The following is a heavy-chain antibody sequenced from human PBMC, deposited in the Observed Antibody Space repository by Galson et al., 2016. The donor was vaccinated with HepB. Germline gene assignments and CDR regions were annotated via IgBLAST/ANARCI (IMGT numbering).Heavy chain of an antibody. CDR3: ARDADYQNTNAHYDVFDI. D-gene: IGHD2-8*01. CDR1: GFTFSSSY. V-gene: IGHV3-7*05. J-gene: IGHJ3*02. CDR2: IKEDGSDK. Sequence: SLRLSCAGSGFTFSSSYMDWVRQAPGEGLEWVAKIKEDGSDKFYVDSVKGRFTISRDNAKNSLYLQMNSLGAEDTAVYYCARDADYQNTNAHYDVFDIWGQGTMVTVSS.